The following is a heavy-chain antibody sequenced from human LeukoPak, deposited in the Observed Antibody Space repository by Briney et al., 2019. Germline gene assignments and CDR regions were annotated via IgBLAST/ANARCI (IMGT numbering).Heavy chain of an antibody. D-gene: IGHD2-21*02. Sequence: PSETLSLTCTVSGYSISSGYYWGWIRQPPGKGLEWIGSIRQSGTTYHNPSLRSRVTISVDTSKNQFSLKLSSVTAADTAVYYCARIYCGGDCRGYYYHYYMDVWGKGTTVTISS. CDR1: GYSISSGYY. J-gene: IGHJ6*03. CDR3: ARIYCGGDCRGYYYHYYMDV. CDR2: IRQSGTT. V-gene: IGHV4-38-2*02.